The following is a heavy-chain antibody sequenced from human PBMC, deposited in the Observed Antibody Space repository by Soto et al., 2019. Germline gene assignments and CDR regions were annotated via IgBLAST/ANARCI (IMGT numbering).Heavy chain of an antibody. Sequence: SETLSLTCTVSGVSISSYYWSWIRQPPGKGLEWIGYIYYSGSTNYNPSLKSRVTISVDTSKNQFSLKLSSVTAADTAVDYCARSRSGWCGDDWGQGTTVTFSS. CDR1: GVSISSYY. J-gene: IGHJ6*02. CDR2: IYYSGST. V-gene: IGHV4-59*01. D-gene: IGHD2-21*01. CDR3: ARSRSGWCGDD.